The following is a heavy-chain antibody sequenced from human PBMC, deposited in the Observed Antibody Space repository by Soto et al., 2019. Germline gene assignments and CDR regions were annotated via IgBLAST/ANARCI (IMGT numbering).Heavy chain of an antibody. CDR3: ARNYGDYVDY. J-gene: IGHJ4*02. D-gene: IGHD4-17*01. CDR2: IYYSGST. CDR1: GGSIRSYY. V-gene: IGHV4-59*08. Sequence: QVQLQESGPGLVKPSETLSLTCTVSGGSIRSYYWSWIRQPPGKGLECIGYIYYSGSTNYNPSLKSRVTISAHTSKNQFSLKRSSVTAADTAIYYCARNYGDYVDYWGEGTLVTVSS.